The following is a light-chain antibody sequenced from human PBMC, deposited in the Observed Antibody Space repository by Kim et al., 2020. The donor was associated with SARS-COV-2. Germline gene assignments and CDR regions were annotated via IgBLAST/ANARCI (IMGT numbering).Light chain of an antibody. CDR1: QSISAW. CDR3: QQYSSYPGT. CDR2: MAS. V-gene: IGKV1-5*03. Sequence: DIQMTQSPSTLSASVGDRVTITCRASQSISAWLAWYQQKPGKAPKLLIYMASSLEGAVPSRFSGSGSGTEFTLTISSLQPDDFATYYCQQYSSYPGTFGQGTKVDIK. J-gene: IGKJ1*01.